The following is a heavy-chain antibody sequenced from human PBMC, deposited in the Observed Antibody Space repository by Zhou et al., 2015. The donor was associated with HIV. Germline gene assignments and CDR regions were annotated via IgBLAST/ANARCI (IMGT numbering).Heavy chain of an antibody. CDR3: ASDPHVIEARIYYYHLDV. J-gene: IGHJ6*03. V-gene: IGHV3-11*01. CDR1: GFKFNDYY. D-gene: IGHD6-6*01. Sequence: QVQLVESGGGLVKPGESLRLSCEASGFKFNDYYMNWIRQAPGKGLEWISYITASGRTSYYADSVKGRFTISRDNDKNALYLDMNDLRGDDTAVYYCASDPHVIEARIYYYHLDVWGTGTTVTVSS. CDR2: ITASGRTS.